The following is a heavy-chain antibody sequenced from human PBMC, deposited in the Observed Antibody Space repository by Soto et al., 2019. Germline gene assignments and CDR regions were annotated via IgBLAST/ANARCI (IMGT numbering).Heavy chain of an antibody. CDR3: ASDSHAVDLGY. J-gene: IGHJ4*02. CDR1: GFSFSDSY. CDR2: ISRGGSVI. V-gene: IGHV3-11*01. Sequence: LRLSCAASGFSFSDSYMGWIRQAPGKGLEWVSYISRGGSVIYYADSVKGRFTISRDDAKNSLYLQMNSLRAEDTAIYYCASDSHAVDLGYWGQGTLVTVSS. D-gene: IGHD3-10*01.